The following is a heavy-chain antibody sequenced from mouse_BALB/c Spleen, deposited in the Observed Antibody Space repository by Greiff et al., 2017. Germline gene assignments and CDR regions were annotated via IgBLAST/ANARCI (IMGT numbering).Heavy chain of an antibody. J-gene: IGHJ3*01. Sequence: LVESGAELAKPGASVKMSCKASGYTFTSYWMHWVKQRPGQGLEWIGYINPSTGYTEYNQKFKDKATLTADKSSSTAYMQLSSLTSEDSAVYYCAKVTTAPAWFAYWGQGTLVTVSA. D-gene: IGHD1-2*01. CDR2: INPSTGYT. V-gene: IGHV1-7*01. CDR1: GYTFTSYW. CDR3: AKVTTAPAWFAY.